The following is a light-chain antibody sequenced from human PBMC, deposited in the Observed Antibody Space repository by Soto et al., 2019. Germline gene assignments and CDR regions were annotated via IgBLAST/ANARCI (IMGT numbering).Light chain of an antibody. V-gene: IGKV1-33*01. CDR2: DAS. J-gene: IGKJ1*01. CDR1: QDINNC. CDR3: QQYDDLPIT. Sequence: DIQMTQSPSSLSASIGARVTITCRSSQDINNCLNWYQQKPGKAPKRLIYDASTLQTGVPSRFSGSGSGTDFTFTISSLQPEDIATYYCQQYDDLPITFGQGTKVDI.